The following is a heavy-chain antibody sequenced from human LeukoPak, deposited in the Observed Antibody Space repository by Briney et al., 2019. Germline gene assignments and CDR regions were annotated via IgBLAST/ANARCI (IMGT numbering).Heavy chain of an antibody. Sequence: PGGSLRLSCAASGFILSNYDMHWVRQRPGKGLEWVSTIGTAGDTYYADSVEGRFTISRESAMNSLSLQMNTLRGGDTAHYYCAREYVLAVAGTNYYHGMDVWGQGTAVTVYS. CDR3: AREYVLAVAGTNYYHGMDV. CDR1: GFILSNYD. J-gene: IGHJ6*02. CDR2: IGTAGDT. D-gene: IGHD6-19*01. V-gene: IGHV3-13*01.